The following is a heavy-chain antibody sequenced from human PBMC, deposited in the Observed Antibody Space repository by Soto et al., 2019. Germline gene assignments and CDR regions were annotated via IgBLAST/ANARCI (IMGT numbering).Heavy chain of an antibody. V-gene: IGHV3-11*06. Sequence: QVQLVESGGGLVKPGGSLRLSCAASGFTFSDYYMSWIRQAPGKGLEWVSYISSSSSYTNYADSVKGRFTISRDNAKNSLYLQMNSLRAEDTGVYYCARGPYCGGDCPGGDYWGQGTLVTVSS. J-gene: IGHJ4*02. D-gene: IGHD2-21*02. CDR1: GFTFSDYY. CDR3: ARGPYCGGDCPGGDY. CDR2: ISSSSSYT.